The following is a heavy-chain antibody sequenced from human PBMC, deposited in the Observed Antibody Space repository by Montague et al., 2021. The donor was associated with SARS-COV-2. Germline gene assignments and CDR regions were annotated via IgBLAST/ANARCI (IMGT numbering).Heavy chain of an antibody. Sequence: SETLSLTCAVYGGSFRNYYWTWIRQPPGKGLEWTGEINHSGSTNYNPSLKSRVTMSVDTSKNQFSLKLSSVTAADTAVYYCARGARQGYGFRLGSFDSWGQGTLVTVSS. CDR2: INHSGST. CDR1: GGSFRNYY. V-gene: IGHV4-34*01. CDR3: ARGARQGYGFRLGSFDS. D-gene: IGHD3-10*01. J-gene: IGHJ4*02.